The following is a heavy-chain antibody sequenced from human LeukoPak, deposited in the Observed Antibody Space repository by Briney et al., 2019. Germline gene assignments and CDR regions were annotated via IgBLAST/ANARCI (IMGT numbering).Heavy chain of an antibody. D-gene: IGHD5-18*01. CDR1: GFTFSSYS. Sequence: GGSLRLSCAASGFTFSSYSMNWVRQAPGKGLEWVSYISRSSSTTYYADSVQGRFTISRDNAKNSLYLQMNSLRAEDTAVCYCAREKVDTAMTFDYWGQGTLAIVSS. CDR3: AREKVDTAMTFDY. V-gene: IGHV3-48*04. CDR2: ISRSSSTT. J-gene: IGHJ4*02.